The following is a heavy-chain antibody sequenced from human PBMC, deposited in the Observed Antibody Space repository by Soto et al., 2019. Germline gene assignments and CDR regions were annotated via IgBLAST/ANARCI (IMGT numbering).Heavy chain of an antibody. CDR2: INAGNGNT. CDR3: ARGPLSFWSGYFDY. J-gene: IGHJ4*02. Sequence: GASVKVSCKASGFTLTSSAVQWVRQARGQRLEWIGWINAGNGNTNYSQKFQGRVTITRDTSTSTAYMELSSLRSEDTAVYYCARGPLSFWSGYFDYWGQGTLVTVSS. D-gene: IGHD3-3*01. V-gene: IGHV1-3*01. CDR1: GFTLTSSA.